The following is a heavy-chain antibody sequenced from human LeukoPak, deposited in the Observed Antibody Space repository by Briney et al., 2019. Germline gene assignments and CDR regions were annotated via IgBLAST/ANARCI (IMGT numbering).Heavy chain of an antibody. CDR2: ISAYNGNI. Sequence: ASVKVSCKASGYTFTSYGISWVRQAPGQGLEWMGWISAYNGNINYAQKLQGRVTMTTDTSTSTAYMELRSLRSDDTAVYYCARAGPYYYDSSGCDYWGQGTLVTVSS. CDR3: ARAGPYYYDSSGCDY. J-gene: IGHJ4*02. D-gene: IGHD3-22*01. V-gene: IGHV1-18*01. CDR1: GYTFTSYG.